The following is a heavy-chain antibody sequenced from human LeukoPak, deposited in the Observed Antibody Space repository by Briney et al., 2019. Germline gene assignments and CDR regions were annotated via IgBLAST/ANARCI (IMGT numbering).Heavy chain of an antibody. V-gene: IGHV3-33*01. CDR1: GFTFSSYG. CDR3: ARDMTRCSSTSCYPYYFDY. D-gene: IGHD2-2*01. CDR2: IWYDGSNK. Sequence: PGGSLRLSCAASGFTFSSYGMHWVRQAPGKGLEWVAVIWYDGSNKYYADSVKGRFTISRDNSKNTLYLQMNSLRAEDTAVYYCARDMTRCSSTSCYPYYFDYWGQGTLVTVSS. J-gene: IGHJ4*02.